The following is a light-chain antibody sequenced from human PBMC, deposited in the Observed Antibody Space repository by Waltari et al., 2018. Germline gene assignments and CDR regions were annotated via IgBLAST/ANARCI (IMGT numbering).Light chain of an antibody. J-gene: IGKJ2*01. CDR1: QRVIRY. CDR3: QQRSNWPLYT. CDR2: DAS. V-gene: IGKV3-11*01. Sequence: IVLTQSPAILSLSPGERANLSCRASQRVIRYLAWYQQNPGQAPRLLIYDASNTATGIPARFSGSGFGTDFTLTISRLEPEDFAVYYCQQRSNWPLYTFGQGTRVEIK.